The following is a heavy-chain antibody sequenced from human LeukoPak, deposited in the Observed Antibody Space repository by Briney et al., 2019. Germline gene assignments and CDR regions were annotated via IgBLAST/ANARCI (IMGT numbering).Heavy chain of an antibody. CDR1: GGSISSGDYY. CDR2: IYYSGST. CDR3: ARLGYCSSTSCYIWGPGNDY. V-gene: IGHV4-30-4*01. D-gene: IGHD2-2*02. J-gene: IGHJ4*02. Sequence: SETLSLTCTVSGGSISSGDYYWSWIRQPPGKGLEWIGYIYYSGSTYYNPSLKSRVTISVDTSKNQFSLKLSSVTAADTAVYYCARLGYCSSTSCYIWGPGNDYWGQGTLVTVSS.